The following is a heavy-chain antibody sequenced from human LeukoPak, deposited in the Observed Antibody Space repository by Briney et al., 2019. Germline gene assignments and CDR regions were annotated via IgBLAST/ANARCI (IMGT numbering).Heavy chain of an antibody. CDR1: GGYFSGYY. J-gene: IGHJ4*02. V-gene: IGHV4-34*01. CDR3: ARGRKNRNDFWSGYSNYFDY. D-gene: IGHD3-3*01. Sequence: SETLSLTCAVYGGYFSGYYWSWIRQPPEKGLEWIGEINHSGSTNYNPSLKSRVTISVDTSKNQFSLKLSSVTAADTAVYYCARGRKNRNDFWSGYSNYFDYWGQGTLVTVSS. CDR2: INHSGST.